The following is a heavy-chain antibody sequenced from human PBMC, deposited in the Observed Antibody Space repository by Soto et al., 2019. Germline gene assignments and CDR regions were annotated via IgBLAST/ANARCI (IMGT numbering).Heavy chain of an antibody. CDR3: ARGSGLTYFDY. CDR1: GYTFTSYA. CDR2: INAGNGNT. V-gene: IGHV1-3*01. J-gene: IGHJ4*02. Sequence: SGYTFTSYAMHWVRQAPGQRLEWMGWINAGNGNTKYSQKFQGRVTITRDTSASTAYMELSSLRSEDTAVYYCARGSGLTYFDYWGQGTLVTVSS. D-gene: IGHD3-10*01.